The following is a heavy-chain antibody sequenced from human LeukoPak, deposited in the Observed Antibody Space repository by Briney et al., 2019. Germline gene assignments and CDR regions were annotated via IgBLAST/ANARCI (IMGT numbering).Heavy chain of an antibody. Sequence: GSLRLSCAASGFTFNNYAMSWVRQAPGKGLEWVSAISGSGGYTHYVDSVKGRFTISRDNAKNSLYLQMNSLRDEDTAVYYCARPRTPYCSGGTCYFDYWGQGTLVTVSS. V-gene: IGHV3-23*01. CDR2: ISGSGGYT. J-gene: IGHJ4*02. CDR3: ARPRTPYCSGGTCYFDY. D-gene: IGHD2-15*01. CDR1: GFTFNNYA.